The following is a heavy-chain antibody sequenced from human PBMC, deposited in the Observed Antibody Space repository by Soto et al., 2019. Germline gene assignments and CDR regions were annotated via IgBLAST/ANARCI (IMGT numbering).Heavy chain of an antibody. Sequence: QVQLVQSGAEVKKPGASVKVSCKASGYTFNTYGINWVRQAPGQGLEWMGWISAYNGNTNYAQKLQGRVTMTTDTSTGRAYMELRSRRSDETAVYFCARGEWSSGWGNFDHWGQGTLVTVSS. CDR1: GYTFNTYG. CDR2: ISAYNGNT. CDR3: ARGEWSSGWGNFDH. V-gene: IGHV1-18*01. J-gene: IGHJ4*02. D-gene: IGHD6-19*01.